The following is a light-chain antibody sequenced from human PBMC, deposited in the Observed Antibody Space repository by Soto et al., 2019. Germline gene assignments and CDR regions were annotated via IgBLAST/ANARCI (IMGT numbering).Light chain of an antibody. CDR1: NIGSKT. V-gene: IGLV3-21*04. CDR3: QVWDSDRESDSDHPYV. J-gene: IGLJ1*01. Sequence: SYELTQPPSVSVAPGKTARITCGGNNIGSKTVHWYQQKPGQAPVLVIYYASDRPSGISERFSGSNSGNTATLTISRVEAGDEADYFCQVWDSDRESDSDHPYVFGTGTKVTVL. CDR2: YAS.